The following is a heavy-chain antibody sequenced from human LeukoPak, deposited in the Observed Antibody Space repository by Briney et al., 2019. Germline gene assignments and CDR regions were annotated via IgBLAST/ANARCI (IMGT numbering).Heavy chain of an antibody. CDR2: ISYDGSNK. CDR1: GFTFSSYA. CDR3: VRSGGDYAFDI. V-gene: IGHV3-30*04. D-gene: IGHD2-21*02. J-gene: IGHJ3*02. Sequence: GRSLRLSCAASGFTFSSYAMHWVRQAPGKGLEWVAVISYDGSNKYYADSVKGRFTISRDNSKNTLYLQMNSLRAEDTAVYYCVRSGGDYAFDIWGQGTMVTVSS.